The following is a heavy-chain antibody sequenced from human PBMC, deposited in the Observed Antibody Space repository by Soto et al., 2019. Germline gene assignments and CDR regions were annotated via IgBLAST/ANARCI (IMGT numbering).Heavy chain of an antibody. CDR1: GGSISSYY. Sequence: PSETLSLTCTISGGSISSYYWSWIRQPPGKGLEWIGYIYYSGSTNYNPSLKSRVTISVDTSKNQFSLKLSSVTAADTAVYYCARGVRGYDIDYWGQGTLVTVSS. CDR3: ARGVRGYDIDY. D-gene: IGHD5-12*01. J-gene: IGHJ4*02. V-gene: IGHV4-59*01. CDR2: IYYSGST.